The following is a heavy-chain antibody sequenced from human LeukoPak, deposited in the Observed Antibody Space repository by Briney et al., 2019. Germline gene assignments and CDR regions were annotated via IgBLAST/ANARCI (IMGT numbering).Heavy chain of an antibody. D-gene: IGHD6-6*01. CDR1: GYTFTTYG. J-gene: IGHJ5*02. CDR3: ARDLIAARPGWFDP. CDR2: ISAYNGNT. Sequence: ASVTVSCKASGYTFTTYGINWVRQAPGQGLEWMGWISAYNGNTNYAQNLQGRATLTTDTSASTAYMELRSLRSDDTAVYYCARDLIAARPGWFDPWGQGTLVIVSS. V-gene: IGHV1-18*01.